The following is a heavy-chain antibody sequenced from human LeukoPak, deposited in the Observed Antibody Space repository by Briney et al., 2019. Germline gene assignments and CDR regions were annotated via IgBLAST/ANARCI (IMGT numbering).Heavy chain of an antibody. CDR1: GFSFSDYY. CDR2: ISSRSTYI. V-gene: IGHV3-11*06. J-gene: IGHJ4*02. D-gene: IGHD2-8*02. CDR3: ARGGTGAFDY. Sequence: GGSLRLSCTASGFSFSDYYMSWIRQAPGQGLEWISYISSRSTYISDADSVKGRFTISRDNAKNLLFLQMNSLRVEDTALYYCARGGTGAFDYWGQGILVTVSS.